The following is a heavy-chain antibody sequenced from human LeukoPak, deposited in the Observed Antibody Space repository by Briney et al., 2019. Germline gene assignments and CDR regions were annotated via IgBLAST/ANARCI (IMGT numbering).Heavy chain of an antibody. CDR2: INPNSGGT. J-gene: IGHJ4*02. CDR3: ARTRNYYDSSGSSFDY. Sequence: ASVKVSCKASGYTFTGYYMHWVRQAPGQGLEWMGWINPNSGGTNYAQKFQGRVTMTRNTSISTAYMELSSLRSEDTAVYYCARTRNYYDSSGSSFDYWGQGTLVTVSS. CDR1: GYTFTGYY. D-gene: IGHD3-22*01. V-gene: IGHV1-2*02.